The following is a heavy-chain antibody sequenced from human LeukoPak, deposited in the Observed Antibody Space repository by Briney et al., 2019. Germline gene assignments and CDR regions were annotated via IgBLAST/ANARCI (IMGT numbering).Heavy chain of an antibody. J-gene: IGHJ5*02. CDR1: GFTLNDYH. CDR2: ISGSGTTI. Sequence: GGSLRLSCAASGFTLNDYHMSWIRQAPGKGLEWISYISGSGTTIYYADSVKGRFTISRDTAKNSLFLQISSLRVDDTAVYYCARDSPFSPMGLFDPWGQGTLVTVSS. V-gene: IGHV3-11*04. D-gene: IGHD3-16*01. CDR3: ARDSPFSPMGLFDP.